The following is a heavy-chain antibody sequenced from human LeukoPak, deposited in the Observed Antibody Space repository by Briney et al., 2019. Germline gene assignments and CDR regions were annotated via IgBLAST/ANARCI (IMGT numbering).Heavy chain of an antibody. D-gene: IGHD6-19*01. CDR1: GSTFSSYA. J-gene: IGHJ4*02. V-gene: IGHV3-30-3*01. Sequence: GGSLRLSCAASGSTFSSYAMHWVRQAPGKGLEWVAVISYDGSNKYYADSVKGRFTISRDNSKNTLYLQMNSLRAEDTAVYYCASTAVAGMGVYWGQGTLVTVSS. CDR2: ISYDGSNK. CDR3: ASTAVAGMGVY.